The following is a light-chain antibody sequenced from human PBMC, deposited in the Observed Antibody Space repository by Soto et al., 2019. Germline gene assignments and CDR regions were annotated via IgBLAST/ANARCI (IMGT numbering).Light chain of an antibody. CDR1: QSVSSSY. J-gene: IGKJ1*01. CDR3: QQYGSSPLT. Sequence: EIFVTQSRCGLCFSPGERWTLSGRASQSVSSSYLAWYQQKPGQAPRLLIYGASSRATGVPDRFSGRGSGTDFTLTITRLEPEDFAVYFCQQYGSSPLTFGQGTKVDIK. CDR2: GAS. V-gene: IGKV3-20*01.